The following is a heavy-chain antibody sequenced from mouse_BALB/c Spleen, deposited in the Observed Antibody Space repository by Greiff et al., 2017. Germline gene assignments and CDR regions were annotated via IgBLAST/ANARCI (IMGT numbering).Heavy chain of an antibody. V-gene: IGHV14-1*02. CDR3: ARNVYDRAWFAD. D-gene: IGHD2-2*01. Sequence: EVQLQQSGAELVRPGALVKLSCKASGFNIKDYYMHWVKQRPEQGLEWIGWIEPENGNTKYDPTFQGKASITADTSTNTAYLQLSSLTSEDTAVYYCARNVYDRAWFADWGQGTLVTVSA. CDR2: IEPENGNT. J-gene: IGHJ3*01. CDR1: GFNIKDYY.